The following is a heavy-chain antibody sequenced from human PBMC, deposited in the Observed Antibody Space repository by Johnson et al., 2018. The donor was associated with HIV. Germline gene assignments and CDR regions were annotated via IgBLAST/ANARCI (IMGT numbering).Heavy chain of an antibody. CDR2: ITGTGGNT. CDR1: GFSFSSYA. Sequence: VRLVESGGDLVERGGSLRLSCEASGFSFSSYALSWVRQAPGKGLEWVSSITGTGGNTYYADSVNGRFTVSRDKSKSTLYLQMHSLSAEDTALYYCARPSVIPHGGGYDVWGRGTMVVVST. D-gene: IGHD3-22*01. J-gene: IGHJ3*01. V-gene: IGHV3-23*04. CDR3: ARPSVIPHGGGYDV.